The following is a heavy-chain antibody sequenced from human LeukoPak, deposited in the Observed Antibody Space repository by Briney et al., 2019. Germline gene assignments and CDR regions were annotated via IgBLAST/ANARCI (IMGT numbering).Heavy chain of an antibody. J-gene: IGHJ3*02. D-gene: IGHD2-21*02. Sequence: GGSLRLSCAASRFTFSSYSMNWVRQAPGKGLEWVSSIGSSSSYIYYADSLKGRFTISRDNAKNSLYLQMNSLRAEDTAVYYCARDACGGDCYSGDAFDIWGHGTMVTVSS. V-gene: IGHV3-21*01. CDR2: IGSSSSYI. CDR1: RFTFSSYS. CDR3: ARDACGGDCYSGDAFDI.